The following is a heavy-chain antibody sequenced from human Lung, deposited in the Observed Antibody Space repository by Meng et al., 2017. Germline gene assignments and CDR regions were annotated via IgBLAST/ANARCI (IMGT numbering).Heavy chain of an antibody. CDR3: TWDDKAVSDY. D-gene: IGHD1-26*01. J-gene: IGHJ4*02. Sequence: VEFGGHLVNPGGSLGLPFECFGFYFNNAWMSWVRQAPGKGLEWVGRIKSNTDGGTAEYAAPVTGRFTISRDDSKSTLYLQMSGLRIDDTGVYYCTWDDKAVSDYWGQGTLVTVSS. CDR1: GFYFNNAW. CDR2: IKSNTDGGTA. V-gene: IGHV3-15*01.